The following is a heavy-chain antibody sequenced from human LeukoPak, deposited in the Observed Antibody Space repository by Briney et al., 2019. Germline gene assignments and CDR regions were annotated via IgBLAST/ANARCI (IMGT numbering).Heavy chain of an antibody. CDR2: INPNSGGT. D-gene: IGHD3-10*01. CDR3: ARGPLNYYGSGSQIEY. Sequence: GASVKVSCKASGYTFTGYYMHWVRQAPGQGLEWMGWINPNSGGTNYAQKFQGRVTMTRDTSISTAYMELSRLRSDDTAVYYCARGPLNYYGSGSQIEYWGQGTLVTVSS. J-gene: IGHJ4*02. V-gene: IGHV1-2*02. CDR1: GYTFTGYY.